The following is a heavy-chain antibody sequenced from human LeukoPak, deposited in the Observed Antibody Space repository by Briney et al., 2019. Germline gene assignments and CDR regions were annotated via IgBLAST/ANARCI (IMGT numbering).Heavy chain of an antibody. J-gene: IGHJ6*03. Sequence: SETLSLTCTVSGGSISSHYWSWIRQPPGKGLEWIAFISFSGSTDYNPSLKSRVTISVDTSKNQFSLKLSSVTAADTAVYYCARVYSYGIYYYYMDVWGKGTTVTVSS. V-gene: IGHV4-59*08. CDR2: ISFSGST. CDR1: GGSISSHY. D-gene: IGHD5-18*01. CDR3: ARVYSYGIYYYYMDV.